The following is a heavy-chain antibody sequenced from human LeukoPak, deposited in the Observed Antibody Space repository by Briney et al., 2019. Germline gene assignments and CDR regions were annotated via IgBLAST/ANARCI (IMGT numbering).Heavy chain of an antibody. CDR3: ARGYYDILTGYSPDFDY. D-gene: IGHD3-9*01. CDR2: ISSSSSYI. Sequence: GGSLRLSCAASGFTFSSYSMNWVCQAPGKGLEWVSSISSSSSYIYYADSVKGRFTISRDNAKNSLYLQMNSLRAEDTAVYYCARGYYDILTGYSPDFDYWGQGTLVTVSS. V-gene: IGHV3-21*01. J-gene: IGHJ4*02. CDR1: GFTFSSYS.